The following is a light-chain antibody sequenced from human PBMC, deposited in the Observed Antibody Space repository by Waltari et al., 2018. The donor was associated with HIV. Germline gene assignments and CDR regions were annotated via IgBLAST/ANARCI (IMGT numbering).Light chain of an antibody. J-gene: IGLJ3*02. CDR3: AAWDDSLNGWV. CDR1: SSNLRSTT. V-gene: IGLV1-44*01. CDR2: SNA. Sequence: QSVLTQPPSASGTPGQRVTISSSGRSSNLRSTTVTCSQQLPGTAPKLLIYSNAQRPSGVPDRFSGSKSGTSASLAISGLQSEDEADYYCAAWDDSLNGWVFGGGTKLTVL.